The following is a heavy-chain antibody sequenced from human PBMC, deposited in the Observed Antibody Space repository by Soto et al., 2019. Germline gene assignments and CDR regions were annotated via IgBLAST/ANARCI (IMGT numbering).Heavy chain of an antibody. CDR1: GFIFRSSA. V-gene: IGHV1-69*04. J-gene: IGHJ4*02. CDR3: ASGLKGKQLSDY. Sequence: SVKVSCKTSGFIFRSSAVQWVRQARGQGLEWMGRIIPILGIANYAQKFQGRVTITADKSTSTAYMELSSLRSEDTAVYYCASGLKGKQLSDYWGQGTLVTVSS. D-gene: IGHD6-19*01. CDR2: IIPILGIA.